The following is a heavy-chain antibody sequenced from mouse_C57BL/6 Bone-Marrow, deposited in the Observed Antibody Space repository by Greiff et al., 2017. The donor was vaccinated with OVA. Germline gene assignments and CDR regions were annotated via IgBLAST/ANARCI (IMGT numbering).Heavy chain of an antibody. CDR2: ISSGSSTI. Sequence: EVKLVESGGGLVKPGGSLKLSCAASGFTFSDYGMHWVRQAPEKGLAWVAYISSGSSTIYYADTVKGRFTISRDNAKNTLFLQMTSLRSEDTAMYYCARRTGTNWYFDVWGTGTTVTVSS. CDR3: ARRTGTNWYFDV. V-gene: IGHV5-17*01. CDR1: GFTFSDYG. D-gene: IGHD4-1*01. J-gene: IGHJ1*03.